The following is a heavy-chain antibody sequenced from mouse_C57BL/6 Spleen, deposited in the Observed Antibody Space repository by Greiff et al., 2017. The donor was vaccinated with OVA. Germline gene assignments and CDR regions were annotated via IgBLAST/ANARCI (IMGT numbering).Heavy chain of an antibody. V-gene: IGHV3-6*01. Sequence: ESGPGLVKPSQSLSLTCSVTGYSITSGYYWNWIRQFPGNKLEWMGYISYDGSNNYNPSLKNRISITRDTSKNHFFLKLNSVTTEDTATYYCAREDDSFAYWGQGTLVTVSA. CDR2: ISYDGSN. J-gene: IGHJ3*01. CDR3: AREDDSFAY. D-gene: IGHD2-4*01. CDR1: GYSITSGYY.